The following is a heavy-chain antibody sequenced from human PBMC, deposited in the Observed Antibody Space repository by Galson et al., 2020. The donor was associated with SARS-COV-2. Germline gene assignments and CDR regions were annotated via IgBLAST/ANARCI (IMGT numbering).Heavy chain of an antibody. D-gene: IGHD5-12*01. Sequence: SETLSLTCTVSGGSISSYYWTWIRQPPGKGLECIGYIHSSGSTTYNPSLKSRVTISVDTSKNQFSLKVSSVTAADTAVYYCARVISGYERGASYYHMEVWGKGTTVTIAS. CDR1: GGSISSYY. J-gene: IGHJ6*03. V-gene: IGHV4-59*01. CDR3: ARVISGYERGASYYHMEV. CDR2: IHSSGST.